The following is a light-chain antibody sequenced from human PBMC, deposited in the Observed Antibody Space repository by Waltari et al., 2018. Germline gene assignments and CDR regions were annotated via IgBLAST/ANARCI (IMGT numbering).Light chain of an antibody. CDR1: SSNIGSNT. J-gene: IGLJ1*01. CDR2: INN. Sequence: QSVLTQPPSVSGTPGQRVTISCSGSSSNIGSNTVNWYQQLTGTAPKLLSYINNQRPSGVPDRISGSRSCTSASLAVSGLQSEDEADYYCAVWDGSLNAYVFGAWTKVTVL. CDR3: AVWDGSLNAYV. V-gene: IGLV1-44*01.